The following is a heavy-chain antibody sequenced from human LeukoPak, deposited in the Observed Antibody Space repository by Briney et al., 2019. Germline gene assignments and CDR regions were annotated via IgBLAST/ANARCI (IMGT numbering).Heavy chain of an antibody. CDR2: IYYSGGT. J-gene: IGHJ4*02. V-gene: IGHV4-59*01. Sequence: SETLSLTCTVSGGSISSYYWSWIRQPPGKGLEWIGYIYYSGGTNYNPSLKSRVTISVDMSKNQFSLKLSSVTAADTAVYYCARSGECSGGSCIRDFDYWGQGTLVTVSS. D-gene: IGHD2-15*01. CDR3: ARSGECSGGSCIRDFDY. CDR1: GGSISSYY.